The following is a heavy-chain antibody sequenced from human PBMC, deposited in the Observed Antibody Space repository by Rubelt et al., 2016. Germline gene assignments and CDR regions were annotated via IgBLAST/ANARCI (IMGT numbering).Heavy chain of an antibody. V-gene: IGHV4-39*01. Sequence: QLQLQESGPGLVKPSETLSLTCTVSGGSISSSSYYWGWIRQPPGKGLEWIGSIYYSGRTCYNPSLMSRVTISLDTSKNQFSLKLSSVTAADTAVYYCARRREQQLDLYYFDYWGQGTLVTVSS. D-gene: IGHD6-13*01. CDR3: ARRREQQLDLYYFDY. CDR1: GGSISSSSYY. CDR2: IYYSGRT. J-gene: IGHJ4*02.